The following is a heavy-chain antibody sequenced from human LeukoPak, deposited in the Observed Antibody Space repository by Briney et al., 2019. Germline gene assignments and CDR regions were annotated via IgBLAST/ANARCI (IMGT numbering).Heavy chain of an antibody. CDR2: ISSSSSYI. Sequence: PGGSLRLSCAASGFTFSSYSMNWVRQAPGKGLEWVSSISSSSSYIYYADSVKGRFTISRDNAKNSLYLQMNSLRAEDTAVYYCARDVRSSGSYYIGIYFDYWGQGTLVTVSS. CDR1: GFTFSSYS. J-gene: IGHJ4*02. CDR3: ARDVRSSGSYYIGIYFDY. D-gene: IGHD3-10*01. V-gene: IGHV3-21*01.